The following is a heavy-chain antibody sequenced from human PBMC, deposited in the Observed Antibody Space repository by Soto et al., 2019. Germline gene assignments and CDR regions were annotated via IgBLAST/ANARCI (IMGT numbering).Heavy chain of an antibody. Sequence: QVQVVQSGPELKKPGASVKVSCKAQGYIFTKYGIGWVRQAPGHGLEWMGLINVYNGDRKVAQKFQDRVSMTTDTATDTANMELKNLRSGDTAVYYCARLQLGGDRMLNWFDPWGQGTLVTVSS. V-gene: IGHV1-18*01. CDR2: INVYNGDR. D-gene: IGHD2-21*02. CDR1: GYIFTKYG. CDR3: ARLQLGGDRMLNWFDP. J-gene: IGHJ5*02.